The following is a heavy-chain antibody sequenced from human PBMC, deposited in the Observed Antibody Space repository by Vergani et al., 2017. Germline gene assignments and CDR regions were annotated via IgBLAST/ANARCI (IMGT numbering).Heavy chain of an antibody. Sequence: QVQLVESGGGVVQPGRSLRLSCAASGFTFSSYGMHWVRQAPGKGLEWVAVIWYDGSNKYYADSVKGRFTISRDNSKNTLYLQMNSLRAEDTAVYYCARDSRPRYCSSTSCYSPGFAFDIWGQGTMVTVSS. V-gene: IGHV3-33*01. CDR2: IWYDGSNK. CDR3: ARDSRPRYCSSTSCYSPGFAFDI. D-gene: IGHD2-2*01. J-gene: IGHJ3*02. CDR1: GFTFSSYG.